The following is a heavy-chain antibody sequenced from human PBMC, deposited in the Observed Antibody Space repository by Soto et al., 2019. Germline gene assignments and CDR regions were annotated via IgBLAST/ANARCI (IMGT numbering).Heavy chain of an antibody. CDR1: GGSITNTDYY. V-gene: IGHV4-30-4*01. Sequence: PSETLSLTCSVSGGSITNTDYYWNWIRQSPGKGLEWIGSIDYSGSTYYNPSLKSRVIISADTSKNLFSLKLRSVTAADTALYFWARDGPYYGMDAWGQGTTVTVSS. J-gene: IGHJ6*02. CDR3: ARDGPYYGMDA. CDR2: IDYSGST.